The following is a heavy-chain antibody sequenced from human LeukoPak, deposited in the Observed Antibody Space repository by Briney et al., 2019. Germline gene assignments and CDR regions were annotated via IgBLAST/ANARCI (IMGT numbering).Heavy chain of an antibody. CDR1: GFTFSSYG. D-gene: IGHD3-10*01. J-gene: IGHJ4*02. V-gene: IGHV3-30*02. Sequence: GGSLRLSCAASGFTFSSYGLHWVRQAPGKGLEWVTFIPYDGSNKYYADSVKGRFTISRDNSKNTLYLQMNSLRAEDTAVYYCARERLLWFGPIKTSPTGAFDYWGQGTLVTVSS. CDR3: ARERLLWFGPIKTSPTGAFDY. CDR2: IPYDGSNK.